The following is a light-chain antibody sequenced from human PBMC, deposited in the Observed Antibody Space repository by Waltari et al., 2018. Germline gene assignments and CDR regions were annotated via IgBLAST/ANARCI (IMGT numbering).Light chain of an antibody. Sequence: EIVLTQSPGTLSLSPGERATLSCRASQSVDSTYLAWYQQKPGQAPRPRISGASRRATGIPDRFSGSGSGTDFTLTISGLDPEDFVVYYCQQYGSSPFSFGPGTKVDIK. CDR2: GAS. J-gene: IGKJ3*01. CDR1: QSVDSTY. CDR3: QQYGSSPFS. V-gene: IGKV3-20*01.